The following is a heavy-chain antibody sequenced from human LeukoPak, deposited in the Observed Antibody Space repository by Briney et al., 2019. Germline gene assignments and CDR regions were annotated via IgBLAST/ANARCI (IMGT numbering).Heavy chain of an antibody. CDR1: GGSISSYY. Sequence: SETLSLTCTVSGGSISSYYWSWIRQPPGKGLEWIGYIYYSGSTNYNPSLKSRVTISVDTSNNQFSLQLSSVTAADMAVYYCARHSAMTTGYFHHWGQGTLVTVSS. CDR3: ARHSAMTTGYFHH. V-gene: IGHV4-59*08. J-gene: IGHJ1*01. D-gene: IGHD4-17*01. CDR2: IYYSGST.